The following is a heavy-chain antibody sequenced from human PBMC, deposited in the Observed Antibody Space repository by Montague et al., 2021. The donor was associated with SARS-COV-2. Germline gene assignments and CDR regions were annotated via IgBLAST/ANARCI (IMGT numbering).Heavy chain of an antibody. CDR3: ARPITGSGNAFDI. CDR2: ISYSGST. V-gene: IGHV4-39*01. J-gene: IGHJ3*02. CDR1: GGSISSTSYY. D-gene: IGHD3-10*01. Sequence: SETLSLTCTVSGGSISSTSYYWGWIRQPPGKGLEWIGSISYSGSTYYKSSLKSRVTISVDTSKNQFSLRLSSVTAADTAVYYCARPITGSGNAFDIWGQGTMVTVSS.